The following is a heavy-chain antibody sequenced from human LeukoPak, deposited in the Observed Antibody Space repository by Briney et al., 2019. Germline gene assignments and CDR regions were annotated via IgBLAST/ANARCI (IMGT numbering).Heavy chain of an antibody. CDR2: TSANNGNT. J-gene: IGHJ4*02. CDR3: ARDHYFGSGSYPGD. V-gene: IGHV1-18*01. Sequence: GASVKVSCKASGYTFTSYGISWVRQAPGQGLEWMGWTSANNGNTNYAQKLQGRVTMTTDTSTSTAYMELRSLRSDDTAVYYCARDHYFGSGSYPGDWGQGTLVTVSS. CDR1: GYTFTSYG. D-gene: IGHD3-10*01.